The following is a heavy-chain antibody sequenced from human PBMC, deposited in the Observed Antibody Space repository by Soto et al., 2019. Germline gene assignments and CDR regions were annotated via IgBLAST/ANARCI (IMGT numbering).Heavy chain of an antibody. D-gene: IGHD6-19*01. J-gene: IGHJ6*02. CDR1: GGSFSGYY. V-gene: IGHV4-34*01. Sequence: SETLSLTSAVYGGSFSGYYWSWIRQPPGKGLEWIGEINHSGSTNYNPSLKSRVTIPVDTSKNQFSLKLSSVTAADTAVHYCARIRSIAVAGTSDYYYGMDVWGQGTTVTAP. CDR2: INHSGST. CDR3: ARIRSIAVAGTSDYYYGMDV.